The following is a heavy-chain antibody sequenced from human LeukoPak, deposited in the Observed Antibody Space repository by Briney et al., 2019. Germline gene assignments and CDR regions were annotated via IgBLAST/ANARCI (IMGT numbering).Heavy chain of an antibody. CDR3: AKAGDSGYVDYYYYGMDV. D-gene: IGHD5-12*01. Sequence: GRSLRLSCAASGFTFSSYGMHWVRQAPGKGLEWVAVISYDGSNKYYADSAKGRFTISRDNSKNTLYLQMNSLRAEDTAVYYCAKAGDSGYVDYYYYGMDVWGQGTTVTVSS. V-gene: IGHV3-30*18. CDR2: ISYDGSNK. J-gene: IGHJ6*02. CDR1: GFTFSSYG.